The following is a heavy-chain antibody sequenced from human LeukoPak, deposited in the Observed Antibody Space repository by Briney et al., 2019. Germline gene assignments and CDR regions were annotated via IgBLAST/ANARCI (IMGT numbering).Heavy chain of an antibody. V-gene: IGHV4-30-4*01. D-gene: IGHD5-12*01. CDR2: IYYSGST. J-gene: IGHJ4*02. CDR1: GGSISSGDYY. Sequence: PSQTLSLTCTVSGGSISSGDYYWSWIRQPPGKGLEWIGYIYYSGSTYYNPSLKSRVTISVDTSKNQFSLKLSSVTAADTAVYYCARVIVATLSPFDYWGQGTLVTVSS. CDR3: ARVIVATLSPFDY.